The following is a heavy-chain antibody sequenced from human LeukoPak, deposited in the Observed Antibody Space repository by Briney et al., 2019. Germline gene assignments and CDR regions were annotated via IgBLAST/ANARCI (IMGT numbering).Heavy chain of an antibody. CDR3: AKEVDTVMDWANDAFDM. Sequence: GGSLRLSCAASGLTFRYYAIYWVRQASGMGLDWVAGISYDGDDKYYATAGERRFTISRDNSKNTLFLEMESLRVEDTAVYYCAKEVDTVMDWANDAFDMWGQGARVTVSS. CDR2: ISYDGDDK. D-gene: IGHD5-18*01. V-gene: IGHV3-30*04. CDR1: GLTFRYYA. J-gene: IGHJ3*02.